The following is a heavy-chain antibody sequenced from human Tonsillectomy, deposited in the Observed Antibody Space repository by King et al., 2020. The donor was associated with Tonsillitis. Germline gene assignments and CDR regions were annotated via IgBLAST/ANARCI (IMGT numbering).Heavy chain of an antibody. CDR1: GFTFGDYG. V-gene: IGHV3-20*04. CDR2: INWNGGST. J-gene: IGHJ6*02. D-gene: IGHD2-15*01. Sequence: QLVQSGGGVVRPGGSLRLSCAASGFTFGDYGMTWVRQAPGKGLEWVSGINWNGGSTGYADSVKGRFTISRDNAKNSLYLQMNSLRAEDTALYYCARDSYCRGDSCYSGYDYYGMGVWGQGTTVTVSS. CDR3: ARDSYCRGDSCYSGYDYYGMGV.